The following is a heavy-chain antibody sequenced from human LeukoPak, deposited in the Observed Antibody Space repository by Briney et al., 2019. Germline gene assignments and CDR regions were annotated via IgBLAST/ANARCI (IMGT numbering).Heavy chain of an antibody. D-gene: IGHD6-19*01. CDR1: GFTFGDYA. Sequence: GGSLRLSCTASGFTFGDYAMSWFRQAPGKGLEWVGFIRSKAYGGTTEYAASVKGRFTISRDDSKSIAYLQMNSLKTEDTAVYYCTRFQRKQWLVGSADYWGQGTLVTVSS. CDR3: TRFQRKQWLVGSADY. V-gene: IGHV3-49*03. J-gene: IGHJ4*02. CDR2: IRSKAYGGTT.